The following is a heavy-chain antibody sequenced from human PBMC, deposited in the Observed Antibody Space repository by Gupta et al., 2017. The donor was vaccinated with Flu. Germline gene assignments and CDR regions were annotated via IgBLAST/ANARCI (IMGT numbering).Heavy chain of an antibody. V-gene: IGHV3-73*01. CDR1: GFTFSGST. CDR2: IRSKANSYAT. J-gene: IGHJ5*02. CDR3: ARGMDGGWFDP. D-gene: IGHD3/OR15-3a*01. Sequence: EVQLVESGGGLVQPGGSLKLSCAASGFTFSGSTMHRVRQASGKGLEWVSRIRSKANSYATAYAASVKGRFTISRDDSKNTAYLQMNSLQTDDTAVYYCARGMDGGWFDPRGQGTLVTVSS.